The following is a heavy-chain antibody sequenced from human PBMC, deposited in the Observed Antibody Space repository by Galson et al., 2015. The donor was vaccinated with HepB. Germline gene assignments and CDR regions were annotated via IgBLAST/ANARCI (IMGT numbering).Heavy chain of an antibody. J-gene: IGHJ4*02. CDR2: IKQDGSEK. CDR1: GFTFSSYW. CDR3: ARDLRGSGWYVDY. D-gene: IGHD6-19*01. V-gene: IGHV3-7*01. Sequence: SLRLSCAASGFTFSSYWMSWVRQAPGKGLEWVANIKQDGSEKYYVDSVKDRFTISRDNAKNSLYLQMNSLRAEETAVYYCARDLRGSGWYVDYWGQGTLVTVSS.